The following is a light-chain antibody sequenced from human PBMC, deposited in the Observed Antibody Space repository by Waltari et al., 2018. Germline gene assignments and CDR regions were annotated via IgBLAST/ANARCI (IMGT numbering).Light chain of an antibody. CDR2: VAD. J-gene: IGKJ4*01. CDR1: QRVNSN. Sequence: EIVMTQSPATLSVSPGDSATLSCRASQRVNSNLAWYQQKPGQAPRLLIYVADTGATSVPARFSGSGSGTEFTLTINSLQSEDFAVYYCQQYNTWPLTFGGGTKVEIK. CDR3: QQYNTWPLT. V-gene: IGKV3-15*01.